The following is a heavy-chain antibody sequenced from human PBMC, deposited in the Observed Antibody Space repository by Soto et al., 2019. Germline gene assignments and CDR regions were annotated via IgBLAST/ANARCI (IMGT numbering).Heavy chain of an antibody. D-gene: IGHD3-9*01. CDR3: TTDPAYYDILTGYYQGFYFDY. CDR2: IKSKTDGGTT. V-gene: IGHV3-15*01. J-gene: IGHJ4*02. Sequence: EVQLVESGGGLVKPGGSLRLSCAASGFTFSNAWMSWVRQAPGKGLEWVGRIKSKTDGGTTDYAAPVKGRFTISRDDSKNTLYLQMNGLKTEDTAVYYCTTDPAYYDILTGYYQGFYFDYWGQGTLVTVSS. CDR1: GFTFSNAW.